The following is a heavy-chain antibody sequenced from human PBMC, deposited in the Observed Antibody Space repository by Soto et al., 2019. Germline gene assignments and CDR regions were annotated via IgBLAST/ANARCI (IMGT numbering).Heavy chain of an antibody. CDR1: GGSISSYY. D-gene: IGHD3-3*01. J-gene: IGHJ5*02. Sequence: SETLSLTCTVSGGSISSYYWSWIRQPPGKGLEWIGYIYYSGSTNYNPSLKSRVTISVDTSKNQFSLKLSSVTAADTAVYYCARILITIFGVVIPNWFDPWGQGTLVSVSS. CDR2: IYYSGST. V-gene: IGHV4-59*01. CDR3: ARILITIFGVVIPNWFDP.